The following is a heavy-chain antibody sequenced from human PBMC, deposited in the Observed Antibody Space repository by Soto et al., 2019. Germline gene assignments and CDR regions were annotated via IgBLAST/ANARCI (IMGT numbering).Heavy chain of an antibody. CDR1: GYTFTGYY. V-gene: IGHV1-2*04. CDR3: ARGRQQLVEYYYYGMDV. J-gene: IGHJ6*02. D-gene: IGHD6-13*01. Sequence: ASVTVSFTASGYTFTGYYMHWARQAPGQGLEWMGWINPNSGGTNYAQKFQGWVTMTRDTSISTAYMELSRLRSDDTAVYYCARGRQQLVEYYYYGMDVWGQGTTVTVSS. CDR2: INPNSGGT.